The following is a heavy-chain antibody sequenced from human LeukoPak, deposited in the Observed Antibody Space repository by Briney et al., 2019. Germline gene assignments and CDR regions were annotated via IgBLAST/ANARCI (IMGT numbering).Heavy chain of an antibody. CDR3: ARLTVVAATSDH. CDR2: IWYDGSNK. D-gene: IGHD2-15*01. V-gene: IGHV3-33*01. Sequence: PGGSLRLSCAASGFTFSSYGMHWVRQAPGKGLEWVAVIWYDGSNKYYADSVKGRFTISRDNSKNTLYLQMNSLRAEDTAVYYCARLTVVAATSDHWGQGTLVTVSS. J-gene: IGHJ4*02. CDR1: GFTFSSYG.